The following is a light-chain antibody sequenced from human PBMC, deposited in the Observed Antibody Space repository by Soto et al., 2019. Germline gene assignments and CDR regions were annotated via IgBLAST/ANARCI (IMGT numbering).Light chain of an antibody. Sequence: QSVLTQPASVSGSPGQSITICCTGTSSDVGSYNLVSWYQQHPGKAPKLMIYEGSQRPSGVSNRFSGSKSGNTASLTISGLQAEDEADYYCCSYAGSSTVVFGGGTKLTVL. CDR2: EGS. CDR3: CSYAGSSTVV. V-gene: IGLV2-23*01. CDR1: SSDVGSYNL. J-gene: IGLJ2*01.